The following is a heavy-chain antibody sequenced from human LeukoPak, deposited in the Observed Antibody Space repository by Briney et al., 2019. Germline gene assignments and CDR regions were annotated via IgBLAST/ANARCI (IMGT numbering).Heavy chain of an antibody. D-gene: IGHD3-3*01. CDR2: IYYSGST. Sequence: PSETLSLTCTVSGGSISSGGYYWSWIRQHPGKGLEWIGYIYYSGSTYYNPSLKSRVTISVDTSKNQFSLKLSSVTAADTAVYYCARGPYDFWSGYYTPTPGYFDHWGQGTLVTVSS. CDR1: GGSISSGGYY. CDR3: ARGPYDFWSGYYTPTPGYFDH. V-gene: IGHV4-31*03. J-gene: IGHJ4*02.